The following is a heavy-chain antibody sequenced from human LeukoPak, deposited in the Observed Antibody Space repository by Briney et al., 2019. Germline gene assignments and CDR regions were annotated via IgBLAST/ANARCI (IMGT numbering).Heavy chain of an antibody. CDR2: IYYSGST. D-gene: IGHD3-9*01. CDR3: ASADYDMAFDI. J-gene: IGHJ3*02. V-gene: IGHV4-31*02. CDR1: GFTFSQYWM. Sequence: LRLSCAASGFTFSQYWMSWVRQAPGKGLEWIGYIYYSGSTDYNPSLKSRFTMSVDTSKNQFSLKLSSVTAADTAVYYCASADYDMAFDIWGQGTMVTVSS.